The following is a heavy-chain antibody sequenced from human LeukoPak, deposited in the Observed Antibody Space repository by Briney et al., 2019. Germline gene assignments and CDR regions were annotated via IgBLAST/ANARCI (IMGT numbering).Heavy chain of an antibody. CDR3: AKDGGSYEYYFDY. J-gene: IGHJ4*02. CDR1: GFTFSSYA. V-gene: IGHV3-23*01. CDR2: ISGSGGST. D-gene: IGHD1-26*01. Sequence: PPGGSLRLSGAASGFTFSSYAMSWVRQAPGKGLEWVSAISGSGGSTYYADSVKGRFTISRDNSKNTLYLQMNSLRAEDTAVYYCAKDGGSYEYYFDYWGQGTLVTVPS.